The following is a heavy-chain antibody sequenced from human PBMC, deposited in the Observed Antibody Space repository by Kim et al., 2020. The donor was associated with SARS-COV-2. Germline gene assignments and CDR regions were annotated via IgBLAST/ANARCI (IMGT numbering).Heavy chain of an antibody. Sequence: YVDAVKGRFTISRDNAKNSLYLQMNSLRAEDTALYYCARDYDSSGTSRFWGQGTLVTVSS. D-gene: IGHD3-22*01. CDR3: ARDYDSSGTSRF. V-gene: IGHV3-7*01. J-gene: IGHJ4*02.